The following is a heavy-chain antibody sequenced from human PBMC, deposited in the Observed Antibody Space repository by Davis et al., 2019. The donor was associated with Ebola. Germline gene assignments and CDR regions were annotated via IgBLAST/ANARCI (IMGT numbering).Heavy chain of an antibody. CDR1: GFTFSSCS. J-gene: IGHJ6*04. Sequence: GESLKISCAASGFTFSSCSMNWVRQAPGKGLEWVSSISSSSSYIYYADSVKGRFTISRDNAKNSVYLQMNSLRAEDTAVYYCARDWAGLDVWGKGTTVTVSS. D-gene: IGHD3-16*01. CDR3: ARDWAGLDV. CDR2: ISSSSSYI. V-gene: IGHV3-21*01.